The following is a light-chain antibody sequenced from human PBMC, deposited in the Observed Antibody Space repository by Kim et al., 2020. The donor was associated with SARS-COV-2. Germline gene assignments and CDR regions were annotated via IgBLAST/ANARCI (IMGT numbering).Light chain of an antibody. V-gene: IGKV3-20*01. CDR3: QQYGSSPRT. J-gene: IGKJ1*01. Sequence: EIVLTQSPGTLSLSPGERATLSCRASQSVSSNYLAWYQQKPGQAPRLLIYGASSRATGIPDRFSGSGSGTDFTLTISRLEPDDFAVYYCQQYGSSPRTFGQGTRWIS. CDR2: GAS. CDR1: QSVSSNY.